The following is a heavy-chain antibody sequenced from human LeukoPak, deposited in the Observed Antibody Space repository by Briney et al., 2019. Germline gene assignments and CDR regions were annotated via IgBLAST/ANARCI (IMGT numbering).Heavy chain of an antibody. D-gene: IGHD1-14*01. CDR3: ATETNGRHYDY. Sequence: GGSLRLSCAACGLTFSTSGFNWVRQAPWKGLEWVASIGPTGSDRYHADSIKGRFTISRDNANNFLYLQMNSLRAEDTAVYYCATETNGRHYDYWGQGTLLTVSS. J-gene: IGHJ4*02. CDR2: IGPTGSDR. CDR1: GLTFSTSG. V-gene: IGHV3-21*06.